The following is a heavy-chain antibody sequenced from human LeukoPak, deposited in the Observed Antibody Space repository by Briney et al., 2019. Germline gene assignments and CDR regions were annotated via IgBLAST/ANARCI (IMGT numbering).Heavy chain of an antibody. V-gene: IGHV3-23*01. CDR1: GFTFSNYG. CDR2: ISGSGGIT. D-gene: IGHD3-10*01. Sequence: GGSLRLSCAASGFTFSNYGMSWVRQAPGKGLEWVSVISGSGGITYYADSVKGRFTISRDNSKNTLYLHMNSLRAADTAVYYCAKDYYASGTDDYWGQGTLVTVSS. CDR3: AKDYYASGTDDY. J-gene: IGHJ4*02.